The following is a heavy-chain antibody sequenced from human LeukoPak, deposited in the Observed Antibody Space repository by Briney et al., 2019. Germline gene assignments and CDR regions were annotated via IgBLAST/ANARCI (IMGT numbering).Heavy chain of an antibody. CDR2: IYGGGST. J-gene: IGHJ6*03. CDR1: GFTVSSND. D-gene: IGHD3-3*01. Sequence: GGSLRLSCAASGFTVSSNDMSWVRQAPGKGLEWVSVIYGGGSTDYADSVKGRFTISRDNAKNSLYLQMNSLRAEDTAVYYCARDLDFWSGYYYYYYMDVWGKGTTVTVSS. CDR3: ARDLDFWSGYYYYYYMDV. V-gene: IGHV3-66*01.